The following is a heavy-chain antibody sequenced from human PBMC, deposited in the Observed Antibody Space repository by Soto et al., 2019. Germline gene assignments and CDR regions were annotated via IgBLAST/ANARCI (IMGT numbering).Heavy chain of an antibody. Sequence: PPEALSLTCTVSGAYISGCSCWSWIRPPAGKGLEWTGCISSRGSTNYNPSLKSRVTISVDTSKNHFSLKLTSVTAADTAVYYCARMGPILSIMRYYSMDVWGQGTTVTVSS. CDR2: ISSRGST. V-gene: IGHV4-61*10. CDR3: ARMGPILSIMRYYSMDV. D-gene: IGHD3-3*01. CDR1: GAYISGCSC. J-gene: IGHJ6*01.